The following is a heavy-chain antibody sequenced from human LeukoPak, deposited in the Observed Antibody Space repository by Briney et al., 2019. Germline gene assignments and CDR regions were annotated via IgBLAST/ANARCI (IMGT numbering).Heavy chain of an antibody. CDR1: GYSISSGYY. D-gene: IGHD1-20*01. V-gene: IGHV4-38-2*02. J-gene: IGHJ4*02. CDR2: FHHPGTT. CDR3: ARDPGYTANWNYFDY. Sequence: SETLSLSCAVSGYSISSGYYWGWIRQPPGKGLEWIGTFHHPGTTYYYPSLSSRVTISVDTSKNQFSLRLNSVTAADTAVYFCARDPGYTANWNYFDYWGQGALVTVSS.